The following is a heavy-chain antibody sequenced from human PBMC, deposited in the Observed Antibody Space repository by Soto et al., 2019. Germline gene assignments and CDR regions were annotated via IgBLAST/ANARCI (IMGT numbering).Heavy chain of an antibody. D-gene: IGHD6-6*01. V-gene: IGHV1-3*05. CDR3: ARDRDGDSSSPGIGWFDP. CDR1: GYTFTSYA. J-gene: IGHJ5*02. Sequence: QVQLVQSGAEEKKPGASVKVSCKASGYTFTSYAMHWVRQAPGQRLEWMGWINAGNGNTKYSQKFQGRVTITRDTSASTAYMELSSLRSEDTAVYYCARDRDGDSSSPGIGWFDPWGQGTLVTVSS. CDR2: INAGNGNT.